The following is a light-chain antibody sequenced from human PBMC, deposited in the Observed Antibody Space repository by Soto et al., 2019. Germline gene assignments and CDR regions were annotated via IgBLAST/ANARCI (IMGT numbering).Light chain of an antibody. CDR2: GAS. CDR3: EADGSSRLT. Sequence: EIVLTQSPGTLSLSPGERATLSCRASQSVSRSYLAWYQQKPGQAPGLLIYGASSRATGIPNRFSVSGSGTDFSLTNSTLQPNDFAVDEGEADGSSRLTFGKGTKVLSK. J-gene: IGKJ1*01. V-gene: IGKV3-20*01. CDR1: QSVSRSY.